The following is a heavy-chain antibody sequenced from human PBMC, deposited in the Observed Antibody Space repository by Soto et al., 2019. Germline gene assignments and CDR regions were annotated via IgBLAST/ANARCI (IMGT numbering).Heavy chain of an antibody. CDR2: IYSGGNT. Sequence: GGPLRLSSAASGLPVSSNYMTWVRQAPGQGLECVSVIYSGGNTYYADSVKGRFTISRDNSKNTLYLQMNNVRAEDTAVYYCARRHFYGSDWGQGTLVTVSS. CDR3: ARRHFYGSD. D-gene: IGHD3-10*01. V-gene: IGHV3-66*04. CDR1: GLPVSSNY. J-gene: IGHJ4*02.